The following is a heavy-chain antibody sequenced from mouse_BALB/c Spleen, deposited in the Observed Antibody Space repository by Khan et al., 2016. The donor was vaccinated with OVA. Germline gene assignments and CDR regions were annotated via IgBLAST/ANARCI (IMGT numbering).Heavy chain of an antibody. V-gene: IGHV1S136*01. CDR3: ATDGTYYVSFAY. CDR1: GYTFTSYV. Sequence: VQLQQSGPELVKPGASVKMSCKASGYTFTSYVMHWVKQKPGLGLEWIGYIYPFNDDTKYNEKFKGKATLTSDKSSNTAYMELSSLTSEDSAVYYWATDGTYYVSFAYWGQGTLGTVSA. J-gene: IGHJ3*01. D-gene: IGHD1-1*01. CDR2: IYPFNDDT.